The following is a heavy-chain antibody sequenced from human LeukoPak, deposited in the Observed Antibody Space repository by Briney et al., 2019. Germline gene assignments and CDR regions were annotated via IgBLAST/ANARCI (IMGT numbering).Heavy chain of an antibody. CDR3: ARSILVVPVASHLNYGVDV. V-gene: IGHV1-3*01. D-gene: IGHD2-2*01. Sequence: ASVKVSCKASGYTFAKYAIHWVRQAPGQRLEWMGWINAGDGSTRYSQKFHGGATITRDTSASTAYMELSGLRSEDTAVYYCARSILVVPVASHLNYGVDVWGQGTTVTVSS. CDR2: INAGDGST. J-gene: IGHJ6*02. CDR1: GYTFAKYA.